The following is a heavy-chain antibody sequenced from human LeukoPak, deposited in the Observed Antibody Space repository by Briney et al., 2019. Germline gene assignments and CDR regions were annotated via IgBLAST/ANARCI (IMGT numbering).Heavy chain of an antibody. J-gene: IGHJ4*02. CDR1: VAPLISYY. V-gene: IGHV4-59*12. Sequence: SETLSPPGPLSVAPLISYYGSGSRHPPGRAREGLGNIYYSGSTNYNPSLKSRVTISVDTSKNQFSLKLSSVTAADTAVYYCARGERQQLVYYFDYWGQGTLVTVSS. CDR3: ARGERQQLVYYFDY. CDR2: IYYSGST. D-gene: IGHD6-13*01.